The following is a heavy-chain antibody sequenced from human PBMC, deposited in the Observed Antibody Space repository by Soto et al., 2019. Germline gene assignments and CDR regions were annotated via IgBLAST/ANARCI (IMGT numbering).Heavy chain of an antibody. CDR1: GGSLSTYY. CDR3: ARTRITSTAATFDP. CDR2: MSYSGSS. Sequence: PSETLSLTCTVSGGSLSTYYWSWIRQPPGKGLEWIVYMSYSGSSNYNPSLKSRVIMSVDTSKNQVSLKLSSVTAADTAVYYCARTRITSTAATFDPWGQGTLVTVSS. J-gene: IGHJ5*02. V-gene: IGHV4-59*01. D-gene: IGHD1-20*01.